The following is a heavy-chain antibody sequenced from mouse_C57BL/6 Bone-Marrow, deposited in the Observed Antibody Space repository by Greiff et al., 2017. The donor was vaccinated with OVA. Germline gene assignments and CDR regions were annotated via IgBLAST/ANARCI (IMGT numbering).Heavy chain of an antibody. D-gene: IGHD2-3*01. CDR1: GYTFTSYW. CDR2: IYPGNSDT. V-gene: IGHV1-5*01. CDR3: TRYDGYPWFAY. J-gene: IGHJ3*01. Sequence: VQLQQPGAELVKPGASVKVSCKASGYTFTSYWMHWVKQRPGQGLEWIGAIYPGNSDTSYNQKFKGKAKLTAVTSASTAYMELSSLTNEDSAVYYCTRYDGYPWFAYWGQGTLVTVSA.